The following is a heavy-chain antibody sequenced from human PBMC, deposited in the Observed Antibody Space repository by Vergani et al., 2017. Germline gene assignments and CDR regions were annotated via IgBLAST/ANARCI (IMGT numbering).Heavy chain of an antibody. CDR1: ADSISSGSYY. Sequence: QLQLQQSGPGLVKLSETLFLTCTVSADSISSGSYYWGWIRQPPGKSLEWIGAIYYSGLTYYNPSLKSRVAISVATSKNQFSLKGTSVTAADTAVYFGARQRPGSGWSPGDFDDWGQGILVTVSS. CDR2: IYYSGLT. J-gene: IGHJ4*02. CDR3: ARQRPGSGWSPGDFDD. D-gene: IGHD6-19*01. V-gene: IGHV4-39*01.